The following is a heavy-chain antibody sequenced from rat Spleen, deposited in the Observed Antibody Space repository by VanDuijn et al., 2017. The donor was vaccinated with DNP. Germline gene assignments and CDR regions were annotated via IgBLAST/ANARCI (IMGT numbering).Heavy chain of an antibody. CDR3: VRWVRALDY. CDR1: GYXISXXX. V-gene: IGHV3-1*01. CDR2: ISYSGST. J-gene: IGHJ2*01. Sequence: EVQLQESGPXLLKPSQXLSLTCXXTGYXISXXXWGWIRKFPGNKMEWIGHISYSGSTIYNPSLKSRISITRDTSKNQFFLQLNSVTTEDTATYYCVRWVRALDYWGQGVMVTVSS. D-gene: IGHD4-1*01.